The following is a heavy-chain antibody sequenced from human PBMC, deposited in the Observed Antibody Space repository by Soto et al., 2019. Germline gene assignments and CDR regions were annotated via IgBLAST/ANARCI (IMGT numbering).Heavy chain of an antibody. CDR1: GFTFRHVW. V-gene: IGHV3-15*01. J-gene: IGHJ3*02. CDR2: IKRKSDGETT. Sequence: DVQLVESGGGLVRPGGSLRLSCVASGFTFRHVWMTWVRQAPGKGLEWVGRIKRKSDGETTDYASPVKGRFTISRDDLKNTLYLQMNSLKIEDTAVYYCAADAQCSSNTCPGALVIWGQGTMVAVS. CDR3: AADAQCSSNTCPGALVI. D-gene: IGHD2-2*01.